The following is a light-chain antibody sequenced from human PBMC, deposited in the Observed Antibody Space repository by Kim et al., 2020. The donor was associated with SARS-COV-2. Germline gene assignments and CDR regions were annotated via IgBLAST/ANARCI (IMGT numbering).Light chain of an antibody. V-gene: IGLV3-19*01. CDR3: NTRDSSDNHVV. CDR2: GKN. CDR1: SLRSYY. J-gene: IGLJ2*01. Sequence: ALGQTVRITCQGDSLRSYYASWYQQKPGQATVLVNYGKNNRPSGIPDRFSGSSSGNTASLTITGAQAEDEADYYCNTRDSSDNHVVFGGGTQLTVL.